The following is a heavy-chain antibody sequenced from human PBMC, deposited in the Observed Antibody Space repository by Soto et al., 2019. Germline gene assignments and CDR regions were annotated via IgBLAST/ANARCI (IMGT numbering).Heavy chain of an antibody. D-gene: IGHD6-13*01. CDR1: GGSISSYY. Sequence: SETLSLTCTVSGGSISSYYWSWIRQPPGKGLEWIGYIYYSGSTNYNPSLKSRVTISVDTSKNQFSLKLSSVTAADTAVYYCARQPSTNSSSWLFDYWGQGTLVTVSS. CDR2: IYYSGST. V-gene: IGHV4-59*08. CDR3: ARQPSTNSSSWLFDY. J-gene: IGHJ4*02.